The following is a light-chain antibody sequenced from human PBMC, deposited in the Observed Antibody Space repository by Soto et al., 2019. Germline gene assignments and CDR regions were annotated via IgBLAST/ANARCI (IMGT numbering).Light chain of an antibody. Sequence: QSALTQPASVSGSPGQSITISCTGTSSDVGGYNYVSWYQQHPGKATKLMIYEVSNRPSGVSNRFSGSKSDNTASLTISGLQAEDEADYYCSSYTSSSTDVFGTGTKLNVL. CDR3: SSYTSSSTDV. CDR2: EVS. J-gene: IGLJ1*01. V-gene: IGLV2-14*01. CDR1: SSDVGGYNY.